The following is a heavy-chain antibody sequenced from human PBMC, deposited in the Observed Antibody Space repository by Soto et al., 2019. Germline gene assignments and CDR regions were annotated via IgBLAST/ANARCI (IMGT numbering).Heavy chain of an antibody. D-gene: IGHD1-1*01. CDR3: VRDGTKTLRDWFDP. CDR2: IYATGTT. CDR1: VASISGFY. J-gene: IGHJ5*02. Sequence: TLSLTCTVSVASISGFYWSWIRKSAGKGLEWIGRIYATGTTDYNPSLKSRVMMSVDTSKKQFSLKLRSVTAADTAVYYCVRDGTKTLRDWFDPWGQGISVTVSS. V-gene: IGHV4-4*07.